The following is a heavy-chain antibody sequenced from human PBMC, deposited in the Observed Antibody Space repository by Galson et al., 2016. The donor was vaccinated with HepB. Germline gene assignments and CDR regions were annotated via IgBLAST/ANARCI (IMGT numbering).Heavy chain of an antibody. D-gene: IGHD6-6*01. Sequence: SETLSLTCTVSGGSISHYYWSWIRQPPGKGLEWIGYIYYSGSTNYSPSLKSRVTISVDTSKNQFSLKLSSVTAADTAVYYCARGSSSLFYYWGQGTLVTVSS. CDR1: GGSISHYY. J-gene: IGHJ4*02. CDR2: IYYSGST. CDR3: ARGSSSLFYY. V-gene: IGHV4-59*01.